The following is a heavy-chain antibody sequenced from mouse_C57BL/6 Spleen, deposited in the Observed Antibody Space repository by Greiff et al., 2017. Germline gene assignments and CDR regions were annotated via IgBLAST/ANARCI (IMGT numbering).Heavy chain of an antibody. Sequence: EVKLEESGGGLVQPGGSMKLSCVASGFTFSNYWMNWVRQSPEKGLEWVAQIRLKSDNYATHYAESVKGRFTISRDDSKSRVYLQMNNLRAENTGIYYCTKESYGSSFDCWGQGTTLTVSS. CDR3: TKESYGSSFDC. V-gene: IGHV6-3*01. CDR1: GFTFSNYW. CDR2: IRLKSDNYAT. D-gene: IGHD1-1*01. J-gene: IGHJ2*01.